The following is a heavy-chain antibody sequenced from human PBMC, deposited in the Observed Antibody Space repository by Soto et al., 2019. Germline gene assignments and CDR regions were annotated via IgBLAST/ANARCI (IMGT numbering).Heavy chain of an antibody. CDR2: INAGNGVT. Sequence: QVQLVQSGAAVKKPGASVKLSCKASGYTFTNYAIHWVRQAPGQRPEWMGWINAGNGVTTYSQNFQGRVNISRDTSATTAYQALTRLTSEDTTLYYCATEKGVVATTPHWYFYICGHGTLVTGSS. V-gene: IGHV1-3*01. CDR3: ATEKGVVATTPHWYFYI. J-gene: IGHJ2*01. D-gene: IGHD2-15*01. CDR1: GYTFTNYA.